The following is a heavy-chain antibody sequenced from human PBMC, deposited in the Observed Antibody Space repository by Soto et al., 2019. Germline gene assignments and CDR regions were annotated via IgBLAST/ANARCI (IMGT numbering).Heavy chain of an antibody. V-gene: IGHV3-9*01. D-gene: IGHD3-22*01. Sequence: PGGSLRLSCLASGFTFDDYAIHWVRQTPGKGLEWVSGLTWNGEVLGYADSVKGRFTISRDNAKNSLYLEMNSLRPEDTALYYCVKDSESSGYLTHLDYWGQGPLVTVSS. J-gene: IGHJ4*02. CDR1: GFTFDDYA. CDR3: VKDSESSGYLTHLDY. CDR2: LTWNGEVL.